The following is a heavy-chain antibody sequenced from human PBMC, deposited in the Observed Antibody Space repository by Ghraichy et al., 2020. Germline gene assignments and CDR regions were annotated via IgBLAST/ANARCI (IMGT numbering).Heavy chain of an antibody. D-gene: IGHD3-9*01. J-gene: IGHJ4*02. V-gene: IGHV3-21*01. CDR2: ISSSSSYI. CDR3: ARDGNYDILTGYYIY. Sequence: GGSLRLSCAASGFTFSSYSMNWVRQAPGKGLEWVSSISSSSSYIYYADSVKGRFTISRDNAKNSLYLQMNSRGAEDTAVNYCARDGNYDILTGYYIYWGQGTLVTVSS. CDR1: GFTFSSYS.